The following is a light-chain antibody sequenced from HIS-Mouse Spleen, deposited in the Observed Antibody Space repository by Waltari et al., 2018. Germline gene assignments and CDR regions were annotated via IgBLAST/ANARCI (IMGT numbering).Light chain of an antibody. CDR1: ALPKKY. CDR2: EDS. CDR3: YSTDSSGNHRV. Sequence: SYELTQPPSVSVSPGQTARITVSGVALPKKYAYSYQQKSGQAPVLVIYEDSKRPPGIPERFSGSSSGTMATLTISGAQVEDEADYYCYSTDSSGNHRVFGGGTKLTVL. J-gene: IGLJ2*01. V-gene: IGLV3-10*01.